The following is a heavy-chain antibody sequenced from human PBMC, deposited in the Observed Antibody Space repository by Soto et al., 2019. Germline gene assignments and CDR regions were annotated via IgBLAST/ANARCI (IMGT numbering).Heavy chain of an antibody. J-gene: IGHJ4*02. CDR1: GYTFASYA. CDR2: ISPYNGNT. Sequence: QVQLVQSGAEVKKPGASVKVSCKASGYTFASYAISWVRQAPGQRLEWMGWISPYNGNTNYAQKLQGRVTMTTDTSTSTVYMELRSLRSDDTSVYYCARDAPPAHYWGQGTLVTCSS. V-gene: IGHV1-18*01. CDR3: ARDAPPAHY.